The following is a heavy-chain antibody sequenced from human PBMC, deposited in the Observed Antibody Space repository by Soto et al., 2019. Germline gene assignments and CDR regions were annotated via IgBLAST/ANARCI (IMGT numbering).Heavy chain of an antibody. V-gene: IGHV3-21*01. J-gene: IGHJ6*02. CDR2: ISSSSTYI. CDR1: GFTSTSCS. Sequence: EVQLVESGGGLVKPGGSLRLSCAASGFTSTSCSMDWVRQAPGKGLEWVSSISSSSTYIHYADSVKGRFTISRDNAKNSLYLQMNSLSAEDTAVYYCASQTSGFYYYGMDVWGQVTTVTVSS. CDR3: ASQTSGFYYYGMDV.